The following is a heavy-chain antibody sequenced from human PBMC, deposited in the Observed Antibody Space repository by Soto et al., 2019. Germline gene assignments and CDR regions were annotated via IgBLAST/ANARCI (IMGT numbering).Heavy chain of an antibody. CDR1: GFTFSSYG. CDR3: AKTYGRRTPQLRSSSTFDY. CDR2: ISYDGSNK. D-gene: IGHD6-6*01. V-gene: IGHV3-30*18. Sequence: QVQLVESGGGVVQPGRSLRLSCAASGFTFSSYGMHWVRQAPGKGLEWVAVISYDGSNKYYADSVKGRFTISRDNSKNTLYLQMNSLRAEDTAVYYCAKTYGRRTPQLRSSSTFDYWGQGTLVTVSS. J-gene: IGHJ4*02.